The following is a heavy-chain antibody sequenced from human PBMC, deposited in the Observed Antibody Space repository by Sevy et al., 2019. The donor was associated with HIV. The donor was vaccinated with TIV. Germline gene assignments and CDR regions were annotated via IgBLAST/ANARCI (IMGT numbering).Heavy chain of an antibody. CDR2: ISYDGSSH. Sequence: GGSLRLSCAASEFMFSTYAMHWVRQAPGKGLEWVAVISYDGSSHYYADSVKGRFTISRDNSKNTPFLQMNSLRLEVTAFYYCARDAGYSTDWYPSDYWGQGTLVTVSS. V-gene: IGHV3-30-3*01. CDR1: EFMFSTYA. D-gene: IGHD6-19*01. J-gene: IGHJ4*02. CDR3: ARDAGYSTDWYPSDY.